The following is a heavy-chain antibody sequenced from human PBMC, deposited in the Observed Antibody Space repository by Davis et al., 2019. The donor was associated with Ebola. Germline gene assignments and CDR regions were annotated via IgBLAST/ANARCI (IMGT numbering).Heavy chain of an antibody. CDR1: GFTFTTYW. V-gene: IGHV3-7*01. J-gene: IGHJ3*01. CDR3: ARMDWNNEEAFDV. Sequence: GESLKISCAASGFTFTTYWMTWVRQAPGEGLEWLASIKQDGSEKYNVDSVKGRFTISRDSAKNSLFLQMNSLTAEDTAVNYCARMDWNNEEAFDVWGQGTMVTVSS. CDR2: IKQDGSEK. D-gene: IGHD1/OR15-1a*01.